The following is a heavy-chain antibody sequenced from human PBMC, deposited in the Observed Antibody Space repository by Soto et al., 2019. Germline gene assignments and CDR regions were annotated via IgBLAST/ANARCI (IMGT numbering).Heavy chain of an antibody. V-gene: IGHV3-21*01. Sequence: EVQLVESGGGLVKPGGSQRLSCAASGFTFSSYSMNWVRQAPGKGLEWVSSISSSSSYIYYADSVKGRFTISRDNAKNSLYLQMNSLRAEDTAVYYCARGKRGGYDFWSDYGYWGQGTLVTVSS. J-gene: IGHJ4*02. CDR1: GFTFSSYS. CDR3: ARGKRGGYDFWSDYGY. D-gene: IGHD3-3*01. CDR2: ISSSSSYI.